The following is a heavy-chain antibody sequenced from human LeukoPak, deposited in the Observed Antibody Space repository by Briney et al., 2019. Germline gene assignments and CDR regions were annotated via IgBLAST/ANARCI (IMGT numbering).Heavy chain of an antibody. Sequence: GGSLRLSCAVSGFNFSGSVMHWVRQAAGKGLEWVGRIRSKRNNYATAYAASVKGRFTISRDDSKNTVYLHMDSLKTEDTALYYCSRLEDSSPIEVALDIWGQGTVVTVSS. CDR1: GFNFSGSV. J-gene: IGHJ3*02. D-gene: IGHD6-13*01. CDR3: SRLEDSSPIEVALDI. V-gene: IGHV3-73*01. CDR2: IRSKRNNYAT.